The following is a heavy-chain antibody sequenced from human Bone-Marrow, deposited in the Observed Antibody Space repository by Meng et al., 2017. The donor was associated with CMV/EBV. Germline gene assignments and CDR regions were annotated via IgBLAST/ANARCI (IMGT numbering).Heavy chain of an antibody. Sequence: GSLRLSCTVPGGSISSYYWSWNRQTPGKGLEWIGSIYYSGSTYYNPSLKSGVTISVDTSNIQFALKVSSLNAAVTALYYCAREHYYCWSGYYPLNWIDPRGQGTLVTVSS. CDR3: AREHYYCWSGYYPLNWIDP. CDR1: GGSISSYY. J-gene: IGHJ5*02. CDR2: IYYSGST. D-gene: IGHD3-3*01. V-gene: IGHV4-59*05.